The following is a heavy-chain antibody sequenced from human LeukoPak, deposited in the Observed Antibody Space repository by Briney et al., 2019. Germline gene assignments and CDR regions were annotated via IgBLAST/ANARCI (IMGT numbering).Heavy chain of an antibody. CDR1: GFTFSDFY. D-gene: IGHD6-19*01. V-gene: IGHV3-11*01. CDR3: AKLVAGFDY. CDR2: ISSSGSTI. Sequence: GGSLRLSCAASGFTFSDFYMSWIRQAPGRGLEWVSYISSSGSTIYDADSVKGRFTISRDNAKHSLYLQMNSLRAEDTAVYYCAKLVAGFDYWGQGTLVTVSS. J-gene: IGHJ4*02.